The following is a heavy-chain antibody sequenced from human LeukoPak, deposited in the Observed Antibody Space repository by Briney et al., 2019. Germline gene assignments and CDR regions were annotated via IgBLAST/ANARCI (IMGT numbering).Heavy chain of an antibody. CDR2: SGSGGTT. D-gene: IGHD3-10*01. J-gene: IGHJ4*02. CDR1: GFIFSSYG. Sequence: QPGGSLRLSCAASGFIFSSYGMSWVRQAPGKGLEWVSASGSGGTTYYADSVKGRFTISRDNSKNTLYLQMNSLRAEDTAVYYCAGAYYGSGSYYVDYWGQGTLVTVSS. CDR3: AGAYYGSGSYYVDY. V-gene: IGHV3-23*01.